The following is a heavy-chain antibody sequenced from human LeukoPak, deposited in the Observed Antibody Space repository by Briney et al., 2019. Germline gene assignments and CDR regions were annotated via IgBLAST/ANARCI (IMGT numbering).Heavy chain of an antibody. J-gene: IGHJ4*02. Sequence: GGSLRLSCAASGFTFSSYAMHWVRQAPGKGLEWVAVISYDGSNKYYADSVKGRFTISRDNSKNTLYLQMNSLRAEDTAVYYCASCSTEGLDYFDYWGQGTLVTVSS. D-gene: IGHD2-2*01. CDR3: ASCSTEGLDYFDY. V-gene: IGHV3-30-3*01. CDR2: ISYDGSNK. CDR1: GFTFSSYA.